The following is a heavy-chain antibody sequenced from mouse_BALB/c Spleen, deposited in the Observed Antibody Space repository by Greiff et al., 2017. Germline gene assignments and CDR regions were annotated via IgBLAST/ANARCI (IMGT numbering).Heavy chain of an antibody. J-gene: IGHJ4*01. D-gene: IGHD1-1*01. CDR1: GYTFTSYW. CDR2: IAPYDSET. CDR3: ASGSSYAMDY. V-gene: IGHV1-74*01. Sequence: QVQLQQPGAELVRPGASVTLSCKASGYTFTSYWMNWVKQRPEQGLEWIGRIAPYDSETHYHQKFKDKAILTVDKSSSTAYMQLSSLTSEDSAVYYCASGSSYAMDYWGQGTSVTVSS.